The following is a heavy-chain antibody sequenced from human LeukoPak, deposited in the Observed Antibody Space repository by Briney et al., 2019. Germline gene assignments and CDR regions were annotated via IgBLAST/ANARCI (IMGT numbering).Heavy chain of an antibody. CDR2: ISGGAENT. CDR1: GFTFNNYA. J-gene: IGHJ4*02. CDR3: AKDLGVTAMVN. D-gene: IGHD5-18*01. Sequence: GGSLRLSCAASGFTFNNYAMSWVRQVPGKGLEWVSSISGGAENTYYADSVKGRLTISRDNAKNTLYLQMNSLRAEDTAVYYCAKDLGVTAMVNWGQGTLVTVSS. V-gene: IGHV3-23*01.